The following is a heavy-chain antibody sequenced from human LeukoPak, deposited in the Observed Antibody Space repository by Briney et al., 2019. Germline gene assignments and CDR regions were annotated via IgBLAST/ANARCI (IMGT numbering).Heavy chain of an antibody. CDR3: ARGGNYYDSSGYYYRTPPIYWYFDL. V-gene: IGHV1-69*05. CDR1: GGTFSSYA. Sequence: SVKVSCKASGGTFSSYAISWVRQAPGQGLEWMEGIIPIFGTANYAQKFQGRVTITTDESTSTAYMELSSLRSEDTAVYYCARGGNYYDSSGYYYRTPPIYWYFDLWGRGTLVTVSS. CDR2: IIPIFGTA. J-gene: IGHJ2*01. D-gene: IGHD3-22*01.